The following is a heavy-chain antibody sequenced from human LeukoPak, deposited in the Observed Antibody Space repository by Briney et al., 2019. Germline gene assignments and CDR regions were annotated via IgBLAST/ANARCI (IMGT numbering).Heavy chain of an antibody. CDR3: ARDPTTRSNRAQFYSDY. J-gene: IGHJ4*02. CDR1: GFTFSSYG. CDR2: ISLNGGDT. V-gene: IGHV3-30*19. D-gene: IGHD4-17*01. Sequence: PGGSLRLSCAASGFTFSSYGMHWVRQAPGKGLEWVAVISLNGGDTNYAGSVKGRFTISRDDSKNTLYLQMNSLRAEDTAVYYCARDPTTRSNRAQFYSDYWGQGTLVIVSS.